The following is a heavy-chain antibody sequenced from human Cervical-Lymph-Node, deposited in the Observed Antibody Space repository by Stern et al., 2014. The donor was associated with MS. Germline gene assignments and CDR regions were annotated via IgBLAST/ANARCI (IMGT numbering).Heavy chain of an antibody. Sequence: EVQLVQSGAGVKKPGESLKISCKSSGYDFASQWIGWVRQMPGKGLEWMGIIYPGDSETRYSPSFQGQVNLSVDKSIDTAYLQWSSLTASDTGMYFCARVDGGWFDLWGPGTLVTVSS. CDR1: GYDFASQW. CDR3: ARVDGGWFDL. CDR2: IYPGDSET. D-gene: IGHD2-15*01. J-gene: IGHJ5*02. V-gene: IGHV5-51*01.